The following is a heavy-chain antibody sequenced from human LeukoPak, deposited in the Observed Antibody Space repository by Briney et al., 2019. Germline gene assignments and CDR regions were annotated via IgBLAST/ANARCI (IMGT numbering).Heavy chain of an antibody. CDR3: AREVGEMATIRYYFDY. Sequence: SVKVSCKASGYTFTSYGISWVRQAPGQGLEWMGRIIPILGIANYAQKFQGRVTITADKSTSTAYMELSSLRSEDTAVYYCAREVGEMATIRYYFDYWGQGTLVTVSS. D-gene: IGHD5-24*01. V-gene: IGHV1-69*04. J-gene: IGHJ4*02. CDR2: IIPILGIA. CDR1: GYTFTSYG.